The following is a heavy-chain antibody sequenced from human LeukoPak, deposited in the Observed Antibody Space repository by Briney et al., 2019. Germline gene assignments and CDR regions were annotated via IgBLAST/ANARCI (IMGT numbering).Heavy chain of an antibody. J-gene: IGHJ4*02. Sequence: GGSLRLSCAASGFTFSSYGMHWVRQAPGKGLEWVAVIWYDGSYKYYADSVKGRFTVSRDNSKNTLYLQMNSLRAEDTAVYFCASGDYSSGWKLDYWGQGTLVTVSS. CDR2: IWYDGSYK. CDR3: ASGDYSSGWKLDY. D-gene: IGHD6-19*01. V-gene: IGHV3-33*03. CDR1: GFTFSSYG.